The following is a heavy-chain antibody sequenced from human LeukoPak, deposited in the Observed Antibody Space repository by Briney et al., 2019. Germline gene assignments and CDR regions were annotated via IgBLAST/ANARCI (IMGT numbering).Heavy chain of an antibody. CDR1: GFTVSSNH. Sequence: GGSLRLSCAVSGFTVSSNHMSWVRQAPGKGLECVSVIYSGGNTYYADSVKGRFTISRDNSQNTLYLQMNSLRAEDTAVYYCARGSRWWSFDYWGQGTLVTVSS. D-gene: IGHD2-15*01. CDR3: ARGSRWWSFDY. CDR2: IYSGGNT. J-gene: IGHJ4*02. V-gene: IGHV3-53*01.